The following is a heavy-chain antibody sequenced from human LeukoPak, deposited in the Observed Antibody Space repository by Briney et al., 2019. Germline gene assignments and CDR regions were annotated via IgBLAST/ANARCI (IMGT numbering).Heavy chain of an antibody. V-gene: IGHV3-9*01. Sequence: PGRSLRLSCAASGFTFDDYAMHWVRHAPGKGLEWVSGISWNSGSIVYADSVKGRFTISRDNAKNSLYLQMNSLRAEDTALYYCAKAPGLSIAGGYYYYGMDVWGQGTTVTVSS. CDR1: GFTFDDYA. J-gene: IGHJ6*02. CDR2: ISWNSGSI. CDR3: AKAPGLSIAGGYYYYGMDV. D-gene: IGHD6-6*01.